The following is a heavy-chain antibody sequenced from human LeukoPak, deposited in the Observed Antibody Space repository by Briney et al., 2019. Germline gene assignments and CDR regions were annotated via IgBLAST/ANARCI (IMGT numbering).Heavy chain of an antibody. V-gene: IGHV1-3*01. CDR3: ARGPEAVAGPFDY. J-gene: IGHJ4*02. CDR2: INAGNGNT. CDR1: GYTFTSYA. D-gene: IGHD6-19*01. Sequence: ASVKVSCKASGYTFTSYAMHWVRQAPGQRLEWVGWINAGNGNTKYSLKFQGRVTITRDTSASTAYMELSSLRSEDTAVYYCARGPEAVAGPFDYWGQGTLVTVSS.